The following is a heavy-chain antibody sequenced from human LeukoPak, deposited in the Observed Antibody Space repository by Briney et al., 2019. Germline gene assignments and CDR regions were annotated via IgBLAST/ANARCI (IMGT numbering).Heavy chain of an antibody. Sequence: SVKVSCKASGGTFSSYAISWVRQAPGQGLEWMGRIIPVLGIANYAQKFQGRVTITADKSTSTAYMELSSLRSEDTAVYYCARGSGWPHLFDYWGQGTLVTVSS. J-gene: IGHJ4*02. CDR3: ARGSGWPHLFDY. CDR2: IIPVLGIA. V-gene: IGHV1-69*04. D-gene: IGHD6-19*01. CDR1: GGTFSSYA.